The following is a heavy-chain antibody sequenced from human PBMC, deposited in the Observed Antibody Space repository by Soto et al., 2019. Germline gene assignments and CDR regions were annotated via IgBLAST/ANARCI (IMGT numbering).Heavy chain of an antibody. Sequence: SVKVSCKASGGTFSSYAISWVRQAPGQGLEWMGGIIPIFGTANYAQKFQGRVTITADKSTSTAYMELSSLRSEDTAVYYCARGLRPDVRLLDYYYGMDVWGQGTTVTVSS. CDR3: ARGLRPDVRLLDYYYGMDV. V-gene: IGHV1-69*06. J-gene: IGHJ6*02. CDR2: IIPIFGTA. CDR1: GGTFSSYA. D-gene: IGHD2-21*01.